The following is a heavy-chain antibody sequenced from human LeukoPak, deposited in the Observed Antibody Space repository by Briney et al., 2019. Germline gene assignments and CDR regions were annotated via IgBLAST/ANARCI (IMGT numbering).Heavy chain of an antibody. V-gene: IGHV4-59*08. CDR3: ARRSRDGYIQYYFDY. J-gene: IGHJ4*02. CDR1: GGSISSYY. CDR2: IYYSGST. D-gene: IGHD5-24*01. Sequence: SETLSLTCTVSGGSISSYYWSWIRQPPGKGLEWIGYIYYSGSTNYNPSLKSRVTISVDTSKNQFSLKLSSVTAADTAVYYCARRSRDGYIQYYFDYWGQGSLVTVSS.